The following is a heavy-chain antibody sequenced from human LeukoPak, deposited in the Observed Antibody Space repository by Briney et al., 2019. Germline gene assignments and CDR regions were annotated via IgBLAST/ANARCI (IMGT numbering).Heavy chain of an antibody. J-gene: IGHJ4*02. Sequence: ASVKVSCKASGYTFTGYYMHWVRQAPGQGLEWMGWINPNSGGTNYAQKFQGRVTMTRDTSISTAYMELSRLRSDDTAVYYCARDYCSSTSCLSDYWGQGTLVTVSS. CDR1: GYTFTGYY. D-gene: IGHD2-2*01. V-gene: IGHV1-2*02. CDR2: INPNSGGT. CDR3: ARDYCSSTSCLSDY.